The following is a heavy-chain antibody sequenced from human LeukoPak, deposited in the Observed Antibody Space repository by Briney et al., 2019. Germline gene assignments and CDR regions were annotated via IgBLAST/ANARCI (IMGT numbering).Heavy chain of an antibody. V-gene: IGHV4-4*02. J-gene: IGHJ4*02. CDR3: ARASAAAMSPTFDY. CDR2: IYHSGST. CDR1: GGSISSSNW. Sequence: SETLSLTCAVSGGSISSSNWWSWVRQPPGKGLEWIGEIYHSGSTNYNPSLKSRVTISVDKSKNQFSLKLSSVTAADTAAYYCARASAAAMSPTFDYWGQGTLVTVSS. D-gene: IGHD2-2*01.